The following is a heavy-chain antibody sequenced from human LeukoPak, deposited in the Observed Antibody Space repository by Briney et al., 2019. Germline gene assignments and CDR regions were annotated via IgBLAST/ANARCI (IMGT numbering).Heavy chain of an antibody. CDR1: GYTFTSYG. Sequence: ASVKVSCKASGYTFTSYGISWVRQAPGQGLEWMGRINPNSGGTNYAQKFQGSVTMTRDTSISTAYMELSRLSSDDTAVYYCAREGTGRGWFLDYWGQGTLVTVSS. CDR3: AREGTGRGWFLDY. J-gene: IGHJ4*02. CDR2: INPNSGGT. D-gene: IGHD6-19*01. V-gene: IGHV1-2*06.